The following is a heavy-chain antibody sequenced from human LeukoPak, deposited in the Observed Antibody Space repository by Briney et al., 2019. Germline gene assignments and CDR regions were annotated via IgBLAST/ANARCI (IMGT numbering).Heavy chain of an antibody. CDR3: AREVVVVAATGFDP. CDR1: GFTFSSYS. J-gene: IGHJ5*02. D-gene: IGHD2-15*01. CDR2: ISSSSSYI. V-gene: IGHV3-21*04. Sequence: GGSLRLSCAASGFTFSSYSMNWVRQAPGKGLEWVSSISSSSSYIYYADSVKGRFTISRDNAKNSLYLQMNSLRAEDTAVYYCAREVVVVAATGFDPWGQGTLVTVSS.